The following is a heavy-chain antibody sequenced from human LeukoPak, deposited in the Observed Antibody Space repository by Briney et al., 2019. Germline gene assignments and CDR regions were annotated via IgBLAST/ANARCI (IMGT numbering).Heavy chain of an antibody. CDR1: AFTFSSYS. Sequence: GGPLRLSCAASAFTFSSYSINWVRQAPGKGLEWISSISSSSYYIYYAESVKGRFTISRDSAKNSLYLQMNSLRAEDTAVYYCARSGLVVRWLLPQSYFDYWGQGTLVTVSS. V-gene: IGHV3-21*06. J-gene: IGHJ4*02. D-gene: IGHD3-22*01. CDR2: ISSSSYYI. CDR3: ARSGLVVRWLLPQSYFDY.